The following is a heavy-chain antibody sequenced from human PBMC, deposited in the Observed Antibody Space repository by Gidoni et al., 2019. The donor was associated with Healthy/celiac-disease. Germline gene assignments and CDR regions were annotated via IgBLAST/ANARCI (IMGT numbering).Heavy chain of an antibody. J-gene: IGHJ4*02. CDR2: ISYDGSNK. D-gene: IGHD1-26*01. CDR1: GFTFSSYG. V-gene: IGHV3-30*18. CDR3: AKDGGELGNDY. Sequence: QVQLVESGGGVVQPGRSLRLSCSASGFTFSSYGMHWVRQAPGKGLEWVAVISYDGSNKYYADSGKGRFTISRDNSKNTLYLQMNSLRAEDTAVYYCAKDGGELGNDYWGQGTLVTVSS.